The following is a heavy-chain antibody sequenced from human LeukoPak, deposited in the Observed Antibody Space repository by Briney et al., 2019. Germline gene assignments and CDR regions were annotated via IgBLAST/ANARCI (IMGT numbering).Heavy chain of an antibody. CDR3: AKEDWVGARGEAFDI. V-gene: IGHV3-33*06. Sequence: TGGSLRLSCAASGFTFSSYGMHWVRQAPGKGLEWVAVIWYDGSNKYYADSVKGRFTISRDNSKNTLYLQMNSLRAEDTAVYYCAKEDWVGARGEAFDIWGQGTMVTVSS. D-gene: IGHD1-26*01. J-gene: IGHJ3*02. CDR2: IWYDGSNK. CDR1: GFTFSSYG.